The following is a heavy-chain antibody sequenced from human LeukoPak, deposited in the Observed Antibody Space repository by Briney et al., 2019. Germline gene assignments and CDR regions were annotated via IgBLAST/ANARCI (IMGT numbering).Heavy chain of an antibody. CDR3: ARAYSRIGSSHAFDI. CDR1: GGSISSGGYY. V-gene: IGHV4-30-2*01. Sequence: PSETLSLTCTVSGGSISSGGYYWSWFRQPPGKGLEWIGYIYHSGSTYYDPSLKSRVTISVDRSKNQFSLKLSSVTAADTAVYYCARAYSRIGSSHAFDIWGQGTMVTVSS. J-gene: IGHJ3*02. D-gene: IGHD6-6*01. CDR2: IYHSGST.